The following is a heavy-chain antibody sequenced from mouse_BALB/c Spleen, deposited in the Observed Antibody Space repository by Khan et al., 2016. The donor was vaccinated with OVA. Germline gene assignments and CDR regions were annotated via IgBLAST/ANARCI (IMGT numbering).Heavy chain of an antibody. V-gene: IGHV1S136*01. D-gene: IGHD1-1*01. CDR3: APVGNYYVSFAY. CDR1: GYTFTSYV. Sequence: EVQLVESGPELVKPGASVKMSCKASGYTFTSYVIHWVKQKPGLGLEWIGYIYPFNDDTKYNEKFKGKATLTSDKSSSTAYMELSSLTSEDSAVYYYAPVGNYYVSFAYWGQGTLVTVSA. J-gene: IGHJ3*01. CDR2: IYPFNDDT.